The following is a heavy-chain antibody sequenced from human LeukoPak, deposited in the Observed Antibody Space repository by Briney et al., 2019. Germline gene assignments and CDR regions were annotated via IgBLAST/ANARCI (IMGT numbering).Heavy chain of an antibody. CDR3: VRQRVGYFRS. Sequence: GGSLRLSYAPSGFTFSNYAMHCARQAPGGGLEGVALMSYDGSHQYYAGSVKGRFTISRDNYNYTVFLQMNSLSTDDTAVYFCVRQRVGYFRSWGHGTLVTVSS. J-gene: IGHJ4*03. CDR1: GFTFSNYA. CDR2: MSYDGSHQ. D-gene: IGHD2/OR15-2a*01. V-gene: IGHV3-30*01.